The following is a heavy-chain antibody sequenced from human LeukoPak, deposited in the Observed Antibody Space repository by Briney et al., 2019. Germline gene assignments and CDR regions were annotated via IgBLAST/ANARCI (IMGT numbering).Heavy chain of an antibody. Sequence: SETLSLTCTVSGGSISSYYWNWIRQPPGKGLEWIGYIFYTGSTNYNPSLKSRVTISVDRSKNQFSLKLSSVTAADTAVYYCARGSCSSTSCFDGGPDAFDIWGQGTMVTVSS. J-gene: IGHJ3*02. CDR2: IFYTGST. CDR1: GGSISSYY. CDR3: ARGSCSSTSCFDGGPDAFDI. D-gene: IGHD2-2*01. V-gene: IGHV4-59*01.